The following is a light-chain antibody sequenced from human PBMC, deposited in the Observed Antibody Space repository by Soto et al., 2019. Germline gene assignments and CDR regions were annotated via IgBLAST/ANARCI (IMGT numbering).Light chain of an antibody. J-gene: IGKJ2*01. V-gene: IGKV3-15*01. CDR1: QSVNSN. Sequence: EIVMTQSPATLSVSPGERATLSCRASQSVNSNLAWYQQKPGQAPRLLIYGASTRATGIPARFSGSGSGTEFTFTISSLQSEDSAVYYWQQYSNWTPRYTFGQGTKLEIK. CDR2: GAS. CDR3: QQYSNWTPRYT.